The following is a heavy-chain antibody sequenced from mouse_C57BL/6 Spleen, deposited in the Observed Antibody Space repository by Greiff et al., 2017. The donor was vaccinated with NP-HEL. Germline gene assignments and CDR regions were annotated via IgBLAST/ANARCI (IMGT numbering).Heavy chain of an antibody. V-gene: IGHV1-82*01. CDR1: GYAFSSSW. J-gene: IGHJ2*01. D-gene: IGHD2-4*01. Sequence: VQLQQSGPELVKPGASVKISCKASGYAFSSSWMNWVKQRPGKGLAWIGRIYPGAGDTNYNGKFKGKATLPADKSSSTAYMQLSSLTSEDSAVYFCARGGFYYDYDGRFDYWGQGTTLTVSS. CDR3: ARGGFYYDYDGRFDY. CDR2: IYPGAGDT.